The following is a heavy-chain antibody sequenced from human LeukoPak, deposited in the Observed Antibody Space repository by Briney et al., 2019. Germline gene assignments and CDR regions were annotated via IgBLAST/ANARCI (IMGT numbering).Heavy chain of an antibody. Sequence: GGSLRLSCAASGFIFGSYGMNWVRQAPGKGLEWVSYISSSSSTIYYADSVKGRFTISRDNAKNSLYLQMNSLRAEDTAVYYCARVFIGDYGDYQFDYWGQGTLVTVSS. CDR1: GFIFGSYG. CDR2: ISSSSSTI. J-gene: IGHJ4*02. D-gene: IGHD4-17*01. CDR3: ARVFIGDYGDYQFDY. V-gene: IGHV3-48*01.